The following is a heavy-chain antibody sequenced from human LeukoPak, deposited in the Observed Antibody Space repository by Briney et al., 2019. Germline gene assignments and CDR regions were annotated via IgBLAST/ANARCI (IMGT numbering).Heavy chain of an antibody. CDR1: GGSISSYY. V-gene: IGHV4-59*01. Sequence: PSETLSLTCTVSGGSISSYYWSWIRQPPGKGLEWIGYIYYSGSTNYNPSLKSRVTISVDTSKNQFSLKLSSVTAADTAVYYCARVRRIPCYYYDSSGYCNLFDYWGQGTLVTVSS. J-gene: IGHJ4*02. D-gene: IGHD3-22*01. CDR3: ARVRRIPCYYYDSSGYCNLFDY. CDR2: IYYSGST.